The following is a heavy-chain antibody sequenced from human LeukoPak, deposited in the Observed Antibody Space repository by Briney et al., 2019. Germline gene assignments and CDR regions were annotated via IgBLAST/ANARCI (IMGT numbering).Heavy chain of an antibody. D-gene: IGHD5-18*01. Sequence: PGGSLRLSCAASGFTFTHYGMHWVRQAPGKGLDWVALISYDGSNKYYADSVKGRFTISRDNSKNTLYLQMNSLRAEDTAVYYCAREVISYNYYYGMDVWGQGTTVTVSS. CDR1: GFTFTHYG. CDR2: ISYDGSNK. V-gene: IGHV3-30*03. J-gene: IGHJ6*02. CDR3: AREVISYNYYYGMDV.